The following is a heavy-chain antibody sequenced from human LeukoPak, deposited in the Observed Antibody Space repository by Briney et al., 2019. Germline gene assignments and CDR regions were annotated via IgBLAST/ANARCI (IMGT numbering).Heavy chain of an antibody. CDR2: ISYDGSNK. D-gene: IGHD3-22*01. J-gene: IGHJ4*02. V-gene: IGHV3-30-3*01. CDR3: VDYDTGY. Sequence: PGGSPRLSCAASGLTLSTYAMNWVRQAPGKWLEWVAVISYDGSNKYYADSVKGRFTISRDNSKNTLYLQMNSLTAEDTAVYYCVDYDTGYWGQGTLVTVSS. CDR1: GLTLSTYA.